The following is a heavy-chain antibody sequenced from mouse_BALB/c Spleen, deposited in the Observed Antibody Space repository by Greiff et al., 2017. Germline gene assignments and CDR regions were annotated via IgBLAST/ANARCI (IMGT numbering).Heavy chain of an antibody. V-gene: IGHV3-2*02. CDR2: ISYSGST. J-gene: IGHJ3*01. CDR3: ARSLDGYYVFAY. Sequence: EVKLVESGPGLVKPSQSLSLTCTVTGYSITSDYAWNWIRQFPGNKLEWMGYISYSGSTSYNPSLKSRISITRDTSKNQFFLQLNSVTTEDTATYYCARSLDGYYVFAYWGQGTLVTVSA. CDR1: GYSITSDYA. D-gene: IGHD2-3*01.